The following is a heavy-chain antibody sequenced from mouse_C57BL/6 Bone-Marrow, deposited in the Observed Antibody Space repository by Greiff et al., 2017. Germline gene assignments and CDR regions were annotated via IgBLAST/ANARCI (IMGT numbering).Heavy chain of an antibody. CDR1: GYTFTSYW. CDR3: ATAGEKTGAY. V-gene: IGHV1-59*01. Sequence: QVQLQQPGAELVRPGTSVKLSCKASGYTFTSYWMHWVKQRPGQGLEWIGVIDPSDSYTNYNQKFKGKATLTVDTSSSTAYMQLSSLTSEDSAVYYCATAGEKTGAYWGQGTLVTVSA. J-gene: IGHJ3*01. D-gene: IGHD4-1*01. CDR2: IDPSDSYT.